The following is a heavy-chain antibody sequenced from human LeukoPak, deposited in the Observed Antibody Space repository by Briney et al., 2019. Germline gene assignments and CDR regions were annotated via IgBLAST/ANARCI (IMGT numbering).Heavy chain of an antibody. Sequence: ASVTVSCKASGYTFTGYYMHWVRQAPGQGLEWMGWINPNSGGTNYAQKFQGRVTMTRDTSISTAYMELSRLRSDDTAVYYCARDRSGDWGNWFDPWGQGTLVTVSS. CDR2: INPNSGGT. D-gene: IGHD3/OR15-3a*01. CDR1: GYTFTGYY. CDR3: ARDRSGDWGNWFDP. J-gene: IGHJ5*02. V-gene: IGHV1-2*02.